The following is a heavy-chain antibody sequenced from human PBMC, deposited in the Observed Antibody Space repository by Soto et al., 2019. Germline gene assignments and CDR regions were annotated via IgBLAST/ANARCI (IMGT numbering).Heavy chain of an antibody. J-gene: IGHJ6*02. D-gene: IGHD6-19*01. Sequence: PGGSLRLSCAASGFTFSSYGMHWVRQAPGKGLEWVAVILYDGSKKYYADYVKGRFTISRDNSKNTLYLQMSSLRAEDTALYFCVKDGSSGWPYFDDMDVWGQGTTVTVSS. V-gene: IGHV3-30*18. CDR3: VKDGSSGWPYFDDMDV. CDR1: GFTFSSYG. CDR2: ILYDGSKK.